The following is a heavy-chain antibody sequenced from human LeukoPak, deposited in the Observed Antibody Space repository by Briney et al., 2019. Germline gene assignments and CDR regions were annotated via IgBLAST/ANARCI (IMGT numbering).Heavy chain of an antibody. CDR3: VKDNGRWFDP. CDR2: IYYSGST. D-gene: IGHD1-26*01. V-gene: IGHV4-59*01. CDR1: GGSMRSNY. Sequence: SETLSLTCTVSGGSMRSNYWSLTRQPPGKGLEWIGNIYYSGSTNYNPSLKSRVTISIDPSKNQFSLKLSSVTAADTAIYYCVKDNGRWFDPWGQGTLVIVSS. J-gene: IGHJ5*02.